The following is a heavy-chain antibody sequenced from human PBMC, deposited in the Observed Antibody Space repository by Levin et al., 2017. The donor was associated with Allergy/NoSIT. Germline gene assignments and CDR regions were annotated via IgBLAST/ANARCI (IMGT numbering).Heavy chain of an antibody. V-gene: IGHV3-74*01. CDR1: GFIFSNYW. CDR3: AKVTFDFWSGWGAFDI. Sequence: ETLSLTCAASGFIFSNYWMHWVRQAPGKGPVWVSRINSDGSTTSHADSVKGRFTISRDNAKNTLYLQMNSLRVEDTAVYYCAKVTFDFWSGWGAFDIWGQGTMVTVSS. CDR2: INSDGSTT. D-gene: IGHD3-3*01. J-gene: IGHJ3*02.